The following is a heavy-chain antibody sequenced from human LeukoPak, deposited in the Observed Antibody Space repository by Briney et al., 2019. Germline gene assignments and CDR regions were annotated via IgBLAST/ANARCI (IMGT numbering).Heavy chain of an antibody. V-gene: IGHV1-69*05. J-gene: IGHJ5*02. Sequence: SVKVSFKASGGTFSSYAISWVRQAPGQGLEWMGRIIPIFGTANYAQKFQGRVTITTDESTSTAYMELSSLRSEDTAVYYCAREADYYDQQAYNWFDPWGQGTLVTVSS. D-gene: IGHD3-22*01. CDR2: IIPIFGTA. CDR1: GGTFSSYA. CDR3: AREADYYDQQAYNWFDP.